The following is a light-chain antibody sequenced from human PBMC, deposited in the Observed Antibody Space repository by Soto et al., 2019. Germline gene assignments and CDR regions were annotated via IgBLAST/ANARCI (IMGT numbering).Light chain of an antibody. CDR2: KAS. CDR3: QQYNTYPLT. CDR1: QSISTW. J-gene: IGKJ4*01. Sequence: DIQMTQSPSTLSASVGDRVTITCRASQSISTWLAWYQQKPGKAPKLLIYKASSLEGGVPSRLDGSGSGTRFNITISSLHPDDFATYYGQQYNTYPLTCGGGTTVDIK. V-gene: IGKV1-5*03.